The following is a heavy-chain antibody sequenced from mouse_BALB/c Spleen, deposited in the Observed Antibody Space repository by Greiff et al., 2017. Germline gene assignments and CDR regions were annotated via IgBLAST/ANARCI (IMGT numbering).Heavy chain of an antibody. J-gene: IGHJ1*01. D-gene: IGHD2-1*01. Sequence: LQQPGSELVRPGASVKLSCKASGYTFTSYWMHWVKQRHGQGLEWIGNIYPGSGSTNYDEKFKSKGTLTVDTSSSTAYMHLSSLTSEDSAVYYCTRAYGNWYFDVWGAGTTVTVSS. V-gene: IGHV1S22*01. CDR2: IYPGSGST. CDR1: GYTFTSYW. CDR3: TRAYGNWYFDV.